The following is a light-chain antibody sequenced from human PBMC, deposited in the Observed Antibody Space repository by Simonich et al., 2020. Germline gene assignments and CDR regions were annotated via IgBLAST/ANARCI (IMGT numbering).Light chain of an antibody. CDR1: SSNIGSNY. CDR2: RNN. V-gene: IGLV1-47*01. Sequence: QSVLTQPPSASGTPGQRVTISCSGSSSNIGSNYVYWYQQLPGTAPKLLIYRNNQRPEGVPDRCSGSKSGTSASLASSGRQSEDEADYYCAAWEDSLNGWVFGGGTKLTVL. J-gene: IGLJ3*02. CDR3: AAWEDSLNGWV.